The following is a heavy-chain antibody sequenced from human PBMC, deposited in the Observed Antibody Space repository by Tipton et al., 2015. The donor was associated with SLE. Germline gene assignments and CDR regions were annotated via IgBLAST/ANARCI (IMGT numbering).Heavy chain of an antibody. J-gene: IGHJ5*02. CDR3: ARAGGGDSNWFDP. CDR1: GGSISESTYS. CDR2: MYFSGNT. V-gene: IGHV4-39*07. Sequence: TLSLTCTVSGGSISESTYSWDWIRQAPGKGLEWIGSMYFSGNTYYNPFLRSRVTISVDTSKNQFSLKLSSVTAADTAVYYCARAGGGDSNWFDPWGQGTLVTVSS. D-gene: IGHD2-21*01.